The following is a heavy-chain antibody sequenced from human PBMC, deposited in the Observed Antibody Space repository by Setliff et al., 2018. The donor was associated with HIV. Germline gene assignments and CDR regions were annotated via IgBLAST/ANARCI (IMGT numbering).Heavy chain of an antibody. D-gene: IGHD7-27*01. J-gene: IGHJ4*02. CDR2: IYTSGST. Sequence: TLSLTCTVSGGSISSYSWSWIRQPPGKGLEWIGYIYTSGSTNYNPSLKSRVTISVDTSENQFSLKLTSVTAADTAVYYCARQGRPGDFDSWGQGTLVTVSS. V-gene: IGHV4-59*08. CDR3: ARQGRPGDFDS. CDR1: GGSISSYS.